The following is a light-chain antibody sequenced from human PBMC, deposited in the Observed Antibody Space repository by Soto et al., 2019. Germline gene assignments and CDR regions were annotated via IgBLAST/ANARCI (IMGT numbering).Light chain of an antibody. J-gene: IGKJ5*01. Sequence: EIVLTQYPGTLSLSPGERATLSCRASQSVSSSYVAWYQMKAGLAPRLLIHDASTRASGIPDRFRGSKSGTDFTLTIRGLEPEDAALYYCQQYGSSPITFGQGTRLEI. CDR3: QQYGSSPIT. V-gene: IGKV3D-20*01. CDR2: DAS. CDR1: QSVSSSY.